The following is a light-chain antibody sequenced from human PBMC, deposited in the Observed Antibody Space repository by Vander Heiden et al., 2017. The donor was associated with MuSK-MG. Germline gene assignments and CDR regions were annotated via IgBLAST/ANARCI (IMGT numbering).Light chain of an antibody. CDR2: EVS. CDR1: SSDVGGYNY. CDR3: SSYTSSSAL. Sequence: QSALTPPASVSGSPGQSITLSCTGTSSDVGGYNYVSWYQQHPGKAPKLMIYEVSNRPSGVSNRFSGSKSGNTASLTISGLQAEDEADYYCSSYTSSSALFGGGTKLTVL. J-gene: IGLJ2*01. V-gene: IGLV2-14*01.